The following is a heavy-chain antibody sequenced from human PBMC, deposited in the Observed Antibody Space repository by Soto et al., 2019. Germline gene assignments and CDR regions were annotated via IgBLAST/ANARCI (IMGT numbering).Heavy chain of an antibody. CDR3: ARDLYYYGSGSIYYYDGMDV. D-gene: IGHD3-10*01. V-gene: IGHV1-69*01. Sequence: QVQLVQSGAEVKKPGSSVKVSCKASGGTFSSYAISWVRQAPGQGLEWMGGIIPIFGTANYAQKFQGRVTITADESTSTAYMELSSLRSEDTAVYYCARDLYYYGSGSIYYYDGMDVWGQGTTVTVSS. J-gene: IGHJ6*02. CDR1: GGTFSSYA. CDR2: IIPIFGTA.